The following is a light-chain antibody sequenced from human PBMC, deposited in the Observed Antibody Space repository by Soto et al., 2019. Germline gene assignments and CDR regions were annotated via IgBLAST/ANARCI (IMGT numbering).Light chain of an antibody. CDR2: EVT. V-gene: IGLV2-8*01. Sequence: HSALTQPPSASGSPGQSVTISCTGASSDVGGYNFVSWYQQHPGKAPKLMIYEVTKRPSGVPDRFSGSKSGNTASLTVSGLQAEDEADYYCTSYAGSSIPVVFGGGTKLTVL. CDR3: TSYAGSSIPVV. CDR1: SSDVGGYNF. J-gene: IGLJ2*01.